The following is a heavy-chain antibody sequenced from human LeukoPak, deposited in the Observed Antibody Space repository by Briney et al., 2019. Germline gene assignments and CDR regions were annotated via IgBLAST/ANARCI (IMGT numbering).Heavy chain of an antibody. Sequence: GGSLRLSCAASGFTFSSYAMTWVRQAPGKGLEWVSSIDAGGGDTYHSDSVKGRFSISRDNSMNTLYLQMNSLRADDTAVYYCGRPTKYWLVRGNGVDVWGQGTTVTVSS. V-gene: IGHV3-23*01. J-gene: IGHJ6*02. D-gene: IGHD6-19*01. CDR1: GFTFSSYA. CDR3: GRPTKYWLVRGNGVDV. CDR2: IDAGGGDT.